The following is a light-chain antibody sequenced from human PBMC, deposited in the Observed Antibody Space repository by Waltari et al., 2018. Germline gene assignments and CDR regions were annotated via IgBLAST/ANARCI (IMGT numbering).Light chain of an antibody. CDR1: QSLVSSDGNTY. V-gene: IGKV2-30*01. CDR2: RVS. J-gene: IGKJ1*01. CDR3: MQGSHWPWT. Sequence: DVVMTQSPLSLPVTLGQPATISCRSSQSLVSSDGNTYFNWFQQRPGQSPRHLFYRVSSRDSGVPDRFSGSGSGSDFSLRISRVEAEDVGVYYCMQGSHWPWTFGQGTKVEIK.